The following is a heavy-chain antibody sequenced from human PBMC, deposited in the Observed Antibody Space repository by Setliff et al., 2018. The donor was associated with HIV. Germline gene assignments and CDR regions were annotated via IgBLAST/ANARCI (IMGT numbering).Heavy chain of an antibody. CDR2: IGWDDDK. J-gene: IGHJ3*02. D-gene: IGHD6-19*01. CDR3: ARTTIAVAATEAFDI. Sequence: SGPTLVNPTQTLKLTCTFSGFSLTTSGMSVSWIRQPPGKALEWLARIGWDDDKYHSTSLKTRLTISKDTSKNQVVLTMTNMDPVDTATYFCARTTIAVAATEAFDIWGQGTMVTVSS. CDR1: GFSLTTSGMS. V-gene: IGHV2-70*11.